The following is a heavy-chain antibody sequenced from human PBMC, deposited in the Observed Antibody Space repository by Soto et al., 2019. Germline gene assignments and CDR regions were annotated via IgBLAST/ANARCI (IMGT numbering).Heavy chain of an antibody. D-gene: IGHD2-15*01. J-gene: IGHJ6*03. CDR2: INPSGGST. V-gene: IGHV1-46*03. CDR1: GYTFTGYY. CDR3: ARDGPPCSGGSCYSLVTYYYYYYMDV. Sequence: ASVKVSCKASGYTFTGYYIHWVRQAPGQGLEWMGWINPSGGSTSYAQKFQGRVTMTRDTSTSTVYMELSSLRSEDTAVYYCARDGPPCSGGSCYSLVTYYYYYYMDVWGKGTTVTVSS.